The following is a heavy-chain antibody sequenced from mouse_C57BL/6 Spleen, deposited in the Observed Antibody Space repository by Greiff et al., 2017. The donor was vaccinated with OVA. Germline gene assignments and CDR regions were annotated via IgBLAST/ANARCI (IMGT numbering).Heavy chain of an antibody. V-gene: IGHV1-26*01. CDR1: GYTFTDYY. J-gene: IGHJ3*01. CDR2: INPNNGGT. Sequence: VQLQQSGPELVKPGASVKISCKASGYTFTDYYMNWVKQSHGKSLEWIGDINPNNGGTSYNQKFKGKATLTVAKSSRTAYMEQSSLRTEEEADYYGERDYDGQFADWGKGKQGTVSA. D-gene: IGHD1-1*01. CDR3: ERDYDGQFAD.